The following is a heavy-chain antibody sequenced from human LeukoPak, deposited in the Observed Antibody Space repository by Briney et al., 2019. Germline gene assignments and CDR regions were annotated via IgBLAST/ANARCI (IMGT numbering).Heavy chain of an antibody. J-gene: IGHJ4*02. CDR1: GFTFSSYS. Sequence: GGSLRLSCTASGFTFSSYSMNWVRQAPGKGLEWVSSISTSSSYIYYADSVKGRFTISRDNARNSLYLQMNTLRAEDTAVYYCARLVWSDYWGQGTLVTVSS. V-gene: IGHV3-21*01. CDR2: ISTSSSYI. CDR3: ARLVWSDY. D-gene: IGHD3/OR15-3a*01.